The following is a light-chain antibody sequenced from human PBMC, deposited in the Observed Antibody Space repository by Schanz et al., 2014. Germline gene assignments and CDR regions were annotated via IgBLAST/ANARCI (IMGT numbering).Light chain of an antibody. V-gene: IGKV3-20*01. CDR2: GAS. CDR1: QSVSSK. CDR3: HQYGTSPFT. Sequence: EIVMTQSPATLSVSPGERATLSCRASQSVSSKLAWYQQKHGQAPRLLIYGASTRATGIPDRFSGSGSGTDLTLTISRLEPEDSAVYYCHQYGTSPFTFGPGTTVDIK. J-gene: IGKJ3*01.